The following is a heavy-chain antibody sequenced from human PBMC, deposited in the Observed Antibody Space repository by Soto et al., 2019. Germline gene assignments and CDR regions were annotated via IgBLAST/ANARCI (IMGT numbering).Heavy chain of an antibody. CDR2: IYHSGST. CDR3: ARGRTYYDFWSGYTPFDY. CDR1: GGSISSSNW. Sequence: QVQLQESGPGLVKPSGTLSLTCAVSGGSISSSNWWSWVRQPPGKGLEWIGEIYHSGSTNHNPSLKSRVTISVDKSKNQFSLKLSSVTAADTAVYYCARGRTYYDFWSGYTPFDYWGQGTLVTVSS. V-gene: IGHV4-4*02. D-gene: IGHD3-3*01. J-gene: IGHJ4*02.